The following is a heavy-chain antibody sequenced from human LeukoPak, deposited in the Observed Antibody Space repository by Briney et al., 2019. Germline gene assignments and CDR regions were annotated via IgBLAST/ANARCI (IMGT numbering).Heavy chain of an antibody. J-gene: IGHJ4*02. CDR2: LYSGGST. Sequence: PGRSLRLSCAASGFTFSGYAMHWVRRAPGKGLEWVSVLYSGGSTYYADSVKGRFTISRDDPKNTLYLLMNSLRGDDTAVYYCARGISTSGWLDYWGQGTLVTVSS. CDR1: GFTFSGYA. D-gene: IGHD6-19*01. V-gene: IGHV3-53*01. CDR3: ARGISTSGWLDY.